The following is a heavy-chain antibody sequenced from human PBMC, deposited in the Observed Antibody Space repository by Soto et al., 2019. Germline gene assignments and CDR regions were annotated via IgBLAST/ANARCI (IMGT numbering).Heavy chain of an antibody. CDR1: GFTFSSYG. V-gene: IGHV3-33*01. D-gene: IGHD3-3*01. CDR2: IWYDGSNK. J-gene: IGHJ5*02. Sequence: PGGSLRLSCAASGFTFSSYGMHWVRQAPGKGLEWVAVIWYDGSNKYYADSVKGRFTISRDNSKNTLYLQMNSLRAEDTAVYYCAREGHFGPRRVFDPWGQGSLVIVSS. CDR3: AREGHFGPRRVFDP.